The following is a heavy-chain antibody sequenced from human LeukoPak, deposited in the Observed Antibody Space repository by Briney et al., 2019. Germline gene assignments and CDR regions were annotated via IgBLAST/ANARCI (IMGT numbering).Heavy chain of an antibody. CDR1: GFTFHDYS. CDR3: AKDFPRLGKIDAFDI. V-gene: IGHV3-9*01. Sequence: SLRLSCAASGFTFHDYSMLWVRQAPGKGREGGSGNSWNSWSMGYADALEGRFTISGDNAKHCLHLQMNSVSAEHGGLYSCAKDFPRLGKIDAFDIWGQGTMVTVSS. D-gene: IGHD3-16*01. CDR2: NSWNSWSM. J-gene: IGHJ3*02.